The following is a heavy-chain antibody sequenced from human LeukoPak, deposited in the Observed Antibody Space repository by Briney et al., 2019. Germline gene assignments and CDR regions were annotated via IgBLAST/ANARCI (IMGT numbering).Heavy chain of an antibody. V-gene: IGHV4-38-2*01. J-gene: IGHJ4*02. CDR1: GYSISSGYY. D-gene: IGHD1-26*01. CDR2: MYRSGST. CDR3: ARTQSSGIVGATTQFEY. Sequence: SETLSLTCAVSGYSISSGYYWGWVRQPPGKGLEWIGGMYRSGSTYYNPSLKSRVTISVDTSKDQFSLKLTSVTATDTAVYFCARTQSSGIVGATTQFEYWGQGTLVTVSS.